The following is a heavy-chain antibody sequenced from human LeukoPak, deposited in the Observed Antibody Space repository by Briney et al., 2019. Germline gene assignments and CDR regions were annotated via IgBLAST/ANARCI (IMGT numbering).Heavy chain of an antibody. V-gene: IGHV4-34*01. Sequence: PSETLSLTCAVYGGSFSGYYWSWIRQPPGKGLEWIGQINHSGSTNYNPSLKSRVTISVDTTKNQISLKLSSVTAADTAVYYCARGHATRDFQHWGQGTLVTVSS. CDR2: INHSGST. D-gene: IGHD5-12*01. J-gene: IGHJ1*01. CDR1: GGSFSGYY. CDR3: ARGHATRDFQH.